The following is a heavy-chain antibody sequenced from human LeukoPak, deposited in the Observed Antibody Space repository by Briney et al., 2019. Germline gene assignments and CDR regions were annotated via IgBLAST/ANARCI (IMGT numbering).Heavy chain of an antibody. CDR2: INHSGST. J-gene: IGHJ4*02. D-gene: IGHD6-19*01. CDR1: GGSFSGYY. V-gene: IGHV4-34*01. CDR3: ARGPGGSSGWYIRYYFDY. Sequence: PSETLSLTCAVYGGSFSGYYWSWIRQPPGKGLEWIGEINHSGSTNYNPSLKSRVTISVDTSKNQFSLKLSPVTAADTAVYYCARGPGGSSGWYIRYYFDYWGQGTLVTVSS.